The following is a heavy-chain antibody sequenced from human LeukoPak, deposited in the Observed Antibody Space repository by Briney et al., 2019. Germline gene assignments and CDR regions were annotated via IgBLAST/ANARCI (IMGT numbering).Heavy chain of an antibody. V-gene: IGHV3-53*01. CDR2: IYSGGST. CDR3: ARATAIDYFDY. J-gene: IGHJ4*02. D-gene: IGHD2-21*02. Sequence: GGSLRLSCAASGFTVSSNYMSWVRQAPGKGLEWVSVIYSGGSTYYADSVKGRFTISRDNSKNTLYFQMNSLRAEDTAVYYCARATAIDYFDYWGQGTLVTVSS. CDR1: GFTVSSNY.